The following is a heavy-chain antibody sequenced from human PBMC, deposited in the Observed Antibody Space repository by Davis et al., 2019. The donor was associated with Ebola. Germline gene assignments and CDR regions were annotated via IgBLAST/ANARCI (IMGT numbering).Heavy chain of an antibody. Sequence: GGSLRLSCAASGFTFSSYSMNWVRQAPGKGLEWVATISFDGNDPYYAVYVKGRFTISRDNSKNTLYLQMNSVRVEDAAMYYCAKDGLLDYGGNSYLDSWGQGTLVTVSS. D-gene: IGHD4-23*01. CDR1: GFTFSSYS. V-gene: IGHV3-30*18. CDR2: ISFDGNDP. CDR3: AKDGLLDYGGNSYLDS. J-gene: IGHJ4*02.